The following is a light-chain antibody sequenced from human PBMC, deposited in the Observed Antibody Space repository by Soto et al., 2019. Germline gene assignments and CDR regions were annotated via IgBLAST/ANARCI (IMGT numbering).Light chain of an antibody. CDR1: SSNIGRNY. CDR2: RNN. V-gene: IGLV1-47*01. J-gene: IGLJ2*01. CDR3: AAWDDSLRGVI. Sequence: QSVLTQPPSASGTPGQRVTISCSGSSSNIGRNYVYWYQQLPGTAPKLLIYRNNQRPLGVPDRFSGSKSGTSASLAISGLRSEAEADYYCAAWDDSLRGVIFGGGPQLTVL.